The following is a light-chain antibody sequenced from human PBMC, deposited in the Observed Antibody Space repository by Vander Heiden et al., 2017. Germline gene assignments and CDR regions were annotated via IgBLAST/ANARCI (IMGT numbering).Light chain of an antibody. J-gene: IGLJ1*01. Sequence: QSALPQPASVSGSPVQSNTITCPGTRSAVGGYDYVSWYQQHPGKAPKLMIYEVSNRPSGVSNRFSGSKSGHTASLTISGRQAEDEADYYCSSYTSSSTFVFGKGTKVTV. CDR2: EVS. V-gene: IGLV2-14*01. CDR1: RSAVGGYDY. CDR3: SSYTSSSTFV.